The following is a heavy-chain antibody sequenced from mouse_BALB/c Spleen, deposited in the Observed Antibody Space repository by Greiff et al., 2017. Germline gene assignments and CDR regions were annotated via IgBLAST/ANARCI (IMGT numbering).Heavy chain of an antibody. V-gene: IGHV1-7*01. J-gene: IGHJ2*01. CDR1: GYTFTSYW. CDR2: INPSTGYT. Sequence: VQLVESGADLAKPGASVKMSCKASGYTFTSYWMHWVKQRPGQGLEWIGYINPSTGYTEYNQKFKDKVTLAADKSSSTVYMQLSSLTSEDSAVYYSARGITTIDIDYWGQGTTLTVSS. D-gene: IGHD1-1*01. CDR3: ARGITTIDIDY.